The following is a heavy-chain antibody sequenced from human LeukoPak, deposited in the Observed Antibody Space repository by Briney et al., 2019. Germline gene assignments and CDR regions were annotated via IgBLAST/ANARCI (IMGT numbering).Heavy chain of an antibody. V-gene: IGHV1-46*01. CDR3: ARDNSVGETAWWFDP. CDR2: INPSGSST. D-gene: IGHD1-26*01. J-gene: IGHJ5*02. CDR1: GYSFTSYY. Sequence: ASVKVSCKASGYSFTSYYMHWVRQAPGQGLEWMGLINPSGSSTTYAQRFQGRVTMTSDIYTRTDYMELTSLTSDDTAMYYCARDNSVGETAWWFDPWGQGTLVTVSS.